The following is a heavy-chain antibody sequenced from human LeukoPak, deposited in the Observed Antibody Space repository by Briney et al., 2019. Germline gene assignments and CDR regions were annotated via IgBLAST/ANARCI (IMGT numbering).Heavy chain of an antibody. D-gene: IGHD4-23*01. J-gene: IGHJ4*02. V-gene: IGHV1-69*04. CDR3: ATAYGGTVPNFDY. Sequence: GASVKVSCKASGGTFSSYAISWVRQAPGQGLEWMGRIIPILGIANYAQKFQGRVTMTEDTSTDTAYMELSSLRSEDTAVYYCATAYGGTVPNFDYWGQGTLVTVSS. CDR2: IIPILGIA. CDR1: GGTFSSYA.